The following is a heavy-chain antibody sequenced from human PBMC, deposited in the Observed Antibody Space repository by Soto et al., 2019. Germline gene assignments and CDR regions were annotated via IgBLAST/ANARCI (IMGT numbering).Heavy chain of an antibody. V-gene: IGHV1-8*01. CDR1: GYTFTSND. CDR2: MNPKSGKT. CDR3: ARGRPGGGVKRSWFDP. J-gene: IGHJ5*02. Sequence: ASVKVSCKASGYTFTSNDIYWSRQAPGQGLEWMGWMNPKSGKTGFAQKFQDRLRLTSNTSITTAYMDLTGLMFEDTAVYYCARGRPGGGVKRSWFDPWGQGTLVTV. D-gene: IGHD2-8*01.